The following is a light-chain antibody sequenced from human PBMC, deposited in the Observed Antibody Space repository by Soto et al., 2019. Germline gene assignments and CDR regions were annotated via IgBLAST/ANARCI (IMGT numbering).Light chain of an antibody. CDR1: NSNIGAGYD. Sequence: QSVLTQPPSVSGAPGQRVSISCTGGNSNIGAGYDVHWYQQIPGTAPKLLISGNTNRPSGVPDRFSGSKSATSASLAITGLQAEDEADYYCQSYDGSLSGVVFGGGTQLTVL. CDR3: QSYDGSLSGVV. CDR2: GNT. V-gene: IGLV1-40*01. J-gene: IGLJ2*01.